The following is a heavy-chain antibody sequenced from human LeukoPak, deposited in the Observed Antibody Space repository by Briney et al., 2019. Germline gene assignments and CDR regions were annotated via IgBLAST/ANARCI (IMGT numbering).Heavy chain of an antibody. J-gene: IGHJ6*02. CDR2: ISWNSGHI. CDR1: GFTFDKNV. CDR3: VKDISATNSYYGMDV. Sequence: GGSLRLSCAASGFTFDKNVMHWVRQVSGKGLEGGSGISWNSGHIGYADSVKGRFTISRDNAKNSLSLQMNSLRAEDTALYYCVKDISATNSYYGMDVWGQGTTVTVSS. V-gene: IGHV3-9*01.